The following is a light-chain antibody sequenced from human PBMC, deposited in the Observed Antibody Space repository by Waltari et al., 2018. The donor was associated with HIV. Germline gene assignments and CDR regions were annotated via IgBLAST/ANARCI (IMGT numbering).Light chain of an antibody. V-gene: IGLV1-44*01. CDR1: RSHLGSNP. CDR2: SNK. J-gene: IGLJ3*02. CDR3: AAWDDSLNGHWV. Sequence: SVLTQPPSASGTPWQVVTLPCSGHRSHLGSNPATYYQQHPGTAPKLLIYSNKQRPSGVADRFSGSKSGTSASLAISGLQSEDEADYYCAAWDDSLNGHWVFGGGTKLTVL.